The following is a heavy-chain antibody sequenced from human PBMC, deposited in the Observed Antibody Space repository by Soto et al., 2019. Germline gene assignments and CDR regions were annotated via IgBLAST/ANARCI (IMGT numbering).Heavy chain of an antibody. V-gene: IGHV3-21*01. Sequence: GGSLRLSCAASGFTFSSYSMNWVRQAPGKGLEWVSSISSSSSYIYYADSVKGRFTISRDNAKNSLYLQMNSLRAEDTAVYYCASGLVVVTRMEDSDAFDIWGQGTMVTVSS. CDR3: ASGLVVVTRMEDSDAFDI. CDR1: GFTFSSYS. J-gene: IGHJ3*02. CDR2: ISSSSSYI. D-gene: IGHD2-15*01.